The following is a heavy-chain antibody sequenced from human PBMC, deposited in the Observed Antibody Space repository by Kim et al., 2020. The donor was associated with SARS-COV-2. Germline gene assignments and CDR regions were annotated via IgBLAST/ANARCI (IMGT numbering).Heavy chain of an antibody. CDR3: AADSSGYPLANY. Sequence: GGSLRLSCAASGFTVSSNYMSWVRQAPGKGLEWVSVIYSGGSTYYADSVKGRFTISRDNSKNTLYLQMNSLRAEDTAVYYCAADSSGYPLANYWGQGTLVTVSS. D-gene: IGHD3-22*01. V-gene: IGHV3-53*01. CDR2: IYSGGST. CDR1: GFTVSSNY. J-gene: IGHJ4*02.